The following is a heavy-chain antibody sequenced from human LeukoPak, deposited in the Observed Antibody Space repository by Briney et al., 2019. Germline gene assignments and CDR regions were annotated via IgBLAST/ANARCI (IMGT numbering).Heavy chain of an antibody. J-gene: IGHJ4*02. CDR3: ARHRPGPYDY. CDR1: GGSISSSNW. CDR2: IYHSGST. Sequence: SETLSLTCAVSGGSISSSNWWSWVRQPPGKGLEWIGEIYHSGSTNYNPSLKSRVTISVDTSNNQFSLKLSSVTAADTALYYCARHRPGPYDYWGQGTLVTVSS. V-gene: IGHV4-4*02.